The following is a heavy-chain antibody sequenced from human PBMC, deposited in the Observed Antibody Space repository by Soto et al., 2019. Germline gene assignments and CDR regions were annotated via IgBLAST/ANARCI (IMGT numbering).Heavy chain of an antibody. D-gene: IGHD2-2*01. CDR3: ARRVVVPAANMLDY. CDR1: GGSISSSSYY. Sequence: QLQLQESGPGLVKPSETLSLTCTVSGGSISSSSYYWGWIRQPPGKGLEWIGSIYYSGSTYYNPSLKSRVTISVDTSKNQFSLKLSSVTAADTAVYYCARRVVVPAANMLDYWGQGTLVTVSS. J-gene: IGHJ4*02. V-gene: IGHV4-39*01. CDR2: IYYSGST.